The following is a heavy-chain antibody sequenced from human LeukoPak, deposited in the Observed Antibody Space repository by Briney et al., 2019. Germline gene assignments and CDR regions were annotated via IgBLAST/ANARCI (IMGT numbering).Heavy chain of an antibody. CDR2: ISSSSSYI. CDR1: GFTFSSYS. Sequence: PGGSLRLSCAASGFTFSSYSMNWVRQAPGKGLEWVSSISSSSSYIYYADSVKGRFTISRDNAKNSLYLQMNSLRAEDTAVYYRARRDALLITIFGVVTNYFDYWGQGTLVTVSS. D-gene: IGHD3-3*01. J-gene: IGHJ4*02. V-gene: IGHV3-21*01. CDR3: ARRDALLITIFGVVTNYFDY.